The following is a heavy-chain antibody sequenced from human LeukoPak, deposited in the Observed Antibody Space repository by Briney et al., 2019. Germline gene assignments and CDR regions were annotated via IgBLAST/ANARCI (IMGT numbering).Heavy chain of an antibody. Sequence: SETLSLTCTVSGGSISSDYWSWIRQPPGKGLEWIRYIYYSGSTNYNPSLKSRVTISVDTSNDQFSLKVSSVTAADTAVYYCARGGSSWYADYWGQGTLVTVSS. CDR3: ARGGSSWYADY. J-gene: IGHJ4*02. CDR1: GGSISSDY. V-gene: IGHV4-59*01. CDR2: IYYSGST. D-gene: IGHD6-13*01.